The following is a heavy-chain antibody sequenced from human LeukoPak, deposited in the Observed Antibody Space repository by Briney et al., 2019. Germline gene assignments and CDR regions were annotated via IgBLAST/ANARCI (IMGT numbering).Heavy chain of an antibody. CDR2: IYHSGST. CDR1: GYSISSGYY. D-gene: IGHD2-21*01. Sequence: PSETLSLTCTVSGYSISSGYYWGWIRQPPGKGLEWIGSIYHSGSTYYNPPLKSRVTISVDTSKNQFSLKLSSVTAADTAVYYCARGDYPRPFDFWGQGTLVTVSS. J-gene: IGHJ4*02. V-gene: IGHV4-38-2*02. CDR3: ARGDYPRPFDF.